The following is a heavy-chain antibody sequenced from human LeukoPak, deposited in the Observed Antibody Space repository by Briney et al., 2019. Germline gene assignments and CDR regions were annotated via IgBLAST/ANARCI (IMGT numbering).Heavy chain of an antibody. CDR3: ARGSRGAAGFDY. CDR1: GGSFSGYY. J-gene: IGHJ4*02. D-gene: IGHD6-13*01. V-gene: IGHV4-34*01. Sequence: SETLSLTCAIYGGSFSGYYWSWIRQPPGKGLEWIGEINHSGSTNYNPSLKSRVTISVDTSKNQFSLKLSSVTAADTAVYYCARGSRGAAGFDYWGQGTLVTVSS. CDR2: INHSGST.